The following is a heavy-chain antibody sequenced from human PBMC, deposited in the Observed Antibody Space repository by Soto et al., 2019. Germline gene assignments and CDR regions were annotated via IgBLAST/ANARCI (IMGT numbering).Heavy chain of an antibody. J-gene: IGHJ4*02. CDR2: IIPIFGTA. V-gene: IGHV1-69*13. Sequence: SVKVSCKASGGTFSSYAISWVRQAPGQGLEWMGGIIPIFGTANYAQKFQGRVTITADESTSTAYMELSSLRSEDTAVYYCARDYVSYYDILTGSKPLDDWGQGTLVTVSS. CDR3: ARDYVSYYDILTGSKPLDD. CDR1: GGTFSSYA. D-gene: IGHD3-9*01.